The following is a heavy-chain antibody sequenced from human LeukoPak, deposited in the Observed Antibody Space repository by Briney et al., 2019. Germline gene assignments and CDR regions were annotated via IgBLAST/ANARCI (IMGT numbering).Heavy chain of an antibody. V-gene: IGHV3-30*18. CDR2: ISYDGSNK. D-gene: IGHD3-3*01. Sequence: GGSLRLSCAASEFTFSSYGMHWVRQAPGKGLEWVAVISYDGSNKYYADSVKGRFTISRDNSKNTLYLQMNSLRAEDTAVYYCAKGYDFWSGYYTGVDYWGQGTLVTVSS. CDR3: AKGYDFWSGYYTGVDY. J-gene: IGHJ4*02. CDR1: EFTFSSYG.